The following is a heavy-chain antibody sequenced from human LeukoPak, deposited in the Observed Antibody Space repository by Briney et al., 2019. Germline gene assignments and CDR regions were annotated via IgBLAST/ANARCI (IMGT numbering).Heavy chain of an antibody. D-gene: IGHD2-2*01. CDR2: IWYDGSNE. V-gene: IGHV3-30*02. Sequence: GGSLRLSCAASGFTFSSYGMHWVRQAPGKGLEWVAVIWYDGSNEYCADSVKGRFTISRDNSKNTLYLQMSSLRAEDTAVYYCAKEKGIYCSSIDCSPGMDVWGQGTTVTVSS. J-gene: IGHJ6*02. CDR1: GFTFSSYG. CDR3: AKEKGIYCSSIDCSPGMDV.